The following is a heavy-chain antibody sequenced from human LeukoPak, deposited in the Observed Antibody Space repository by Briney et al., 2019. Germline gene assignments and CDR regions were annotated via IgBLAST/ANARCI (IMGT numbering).Heavy chain of an antibody. D-gene: IGHD2-21*02. CDR3: AKDHDFLDAFDI. CDR2: INSDGSTT. CDR1: GFTFSSYW. Sequence: PGGSLRLSCAASGFTFSSYWMHWVRQAPGKGLVWVSRINSDGSTTSYANSVKGRFTISRDNAKNTLYLQMNSLRAEDTAVYYCAKDHDFLDAFDIWGQGTMVTVSS. J-gene: IGHJ3*02. V-gene: IGHV3-74*01.